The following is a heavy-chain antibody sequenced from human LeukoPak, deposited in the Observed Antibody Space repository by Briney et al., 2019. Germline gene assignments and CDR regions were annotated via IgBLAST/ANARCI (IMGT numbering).Heavy chain of an antibody. J-gene: IGHJ4*02. V-gene: IGHV1-46*01. CDR1: GYTFTSYY. CDR2: INPDYSTT. D-gene: IGHD3-10*01. CDR3: ARARGDPTYGSGSYYRGYFDY. Sequence: ASVKVSCKASGYTFTSYYIHWVRQAPGQGLEWMGIINPDYSTTSYAQSFQGRVTVTVDTSTNTVYMELSSLRSEDAAVYYCARARGDPTYGSGSYYRGYFDYWGQGTLVTVSS.